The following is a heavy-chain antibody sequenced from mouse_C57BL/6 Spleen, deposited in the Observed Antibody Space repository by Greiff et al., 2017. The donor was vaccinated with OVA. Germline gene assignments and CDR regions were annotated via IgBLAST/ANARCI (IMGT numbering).Heavy chain of an antibody. CDR1: GYTFTSYW. CDR2: IDPSDSYT. D-gene: IGHD3-2*02. J-gene: IGHJ3*01. V-gene: IGHV1-69*01. CDR3: ARVPDSSGTWFAY. Sequence: QVQLKQPGAELVMPGASVKLSCKASGYTFTSYWMHWVKQRPGQGLEWIGEIDPSDSYTNYNQKFKGKSTLTVDKSSSTAYMQLSSLTSEDSAVYYCARVPDSSGTWFAYWGQGTLVTVSA.